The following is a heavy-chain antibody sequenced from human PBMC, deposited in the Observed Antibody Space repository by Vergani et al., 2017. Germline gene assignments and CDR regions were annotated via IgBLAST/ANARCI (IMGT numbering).Heavy chain of an antibody. J-gene: IGHJ4*02. CDR2: INHSGST. Sequence: QLQLQESGSGLVKPSQTLSLTCAVSGGSISSGGYSWSWIRQPPGKGLEWIGEINHSGSTNYNPSLKSRVTISVDTSKNQFSLKLSSVTAADTSVYYCARGRSNRLAAAGTGLHYWGQGTLVTVSS. CDR3: ARGRSNRLAAAGTGLHY. CDR1: GGSISSGGYS. D-gene: IGHD6-13*01. V-gene: IGHV4-30-2*01.